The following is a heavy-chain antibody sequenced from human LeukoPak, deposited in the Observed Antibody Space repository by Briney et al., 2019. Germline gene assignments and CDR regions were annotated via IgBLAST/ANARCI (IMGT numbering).Heavy chain of an antibody. D-gene: IGHD3-10*01. J-gene: IGHJ3*02. V-gene: IGHV4-39*07. Sequence: SETLSLTCIVSGGSISSNSYYWGWIRQPPGKGLEWIGSIYYTGTTYYNPSLKSRVTMSVDTSKNQFSLKVTSVTAADTAVYFCARDGVPSGAFDIWGQGTMVTVSS. CDR1: GGSISSNSYY. CDR3: ARDGVPSGAFDI. CDR2: IYYTGTT.